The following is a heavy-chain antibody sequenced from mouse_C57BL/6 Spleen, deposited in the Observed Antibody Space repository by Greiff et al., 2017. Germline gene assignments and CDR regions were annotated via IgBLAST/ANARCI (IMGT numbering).Heavy chain of an antibody. Sequence: EVQRVESGGDLVKPGGSLKLSCAASGFTFSSYGMSWVRQTPDKRLEWVATISSGGSYTYYPDSVKGRFTISRDNAKNTLYLQMSSLKSEDTAMYYCARQEYYYGSSPYFDYWGQGTTLTVSS. V-gene: IGHV5-6*01. D-gene: IGHD1-1*01. CDR3: ARQEYYYGSSPYFDY. CDR1: GFTFSSYG. J-gene: IGHJ2*01. CDR2: ISSGGSYT.